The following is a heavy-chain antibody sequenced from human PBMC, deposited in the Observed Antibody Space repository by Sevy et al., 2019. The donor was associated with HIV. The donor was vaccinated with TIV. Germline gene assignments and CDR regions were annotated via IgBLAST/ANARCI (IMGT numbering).Heavy chain of an antibody. CDR1: GFTFSTYA. CDR2: VSSDGSEI. V-gene: IGHV3-30-3*01. CDR3: ARDQLGGIDY. J-gene: IGHJ4*02. Sequence: GGSLRLSCAVSGFTFSTYAMHWVRQAPGKGLECVAIVSSDGSEINYADSVKGRFTISRDNSRNTLYLQMNSLRAEDTAVYYCARDQLGGIDYWGQGTLVTVSS. D-gene: IGHD7-27*01.